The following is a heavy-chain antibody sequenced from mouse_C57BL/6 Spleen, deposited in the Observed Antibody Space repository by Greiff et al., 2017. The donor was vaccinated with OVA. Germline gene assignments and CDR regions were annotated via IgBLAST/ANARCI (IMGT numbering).Heavy chain of an antibody. CDR3: ASGNDEDFDV. V-gene: IGHV1-39*01. Sequence: VQLKESGPELVKPGASVKISCKASGYTFTDYNMNWVKQSNGKSLEWIGVINPNDGTTSYNQKFKGQATLTVDQSSHTACMQLDSLTSEDSAVYYCASGNDEDFDVWGTGTTVTVSS. D-gene: IGHD2-12*01. CDR1: GYTFTDYN. CDR2: INPNDGTT. J-gene: IGHJ1*03.